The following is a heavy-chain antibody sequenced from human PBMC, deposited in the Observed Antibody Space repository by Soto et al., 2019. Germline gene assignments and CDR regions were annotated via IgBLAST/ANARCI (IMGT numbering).Heavy chain of an antibody. CDR3: ARVHYDFWSGYYPTFDP. CDR2: INAGNGNT. Sequence: QVQLVQSGAEVKKPGASVKVSCKASGYTFTSYAIHWVRQAPGQRLEWMGWINAGNGNTKYSQKFQGRVTITRDTSASTAYMELSSLRTEDTAVYYCARVHYDFWSGYYPTFDPWGQGTLVTVSS. CDR1: GYTFTSYA. D-gene: IGHD3-3*01. J-gene: IGHJ5*02. V-gene: IGHV1-3*01.